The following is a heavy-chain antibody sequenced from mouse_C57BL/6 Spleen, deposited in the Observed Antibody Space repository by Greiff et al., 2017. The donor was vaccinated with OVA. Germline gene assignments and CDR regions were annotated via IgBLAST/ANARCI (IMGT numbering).Heavy chain of an antibody. CDR3: ARTARRDYAMDY. Sequence: QVQLQQPGAELVRPGSSVKLSCKASGYTFTSYWMHWVKQRPIQGLEWIGNIDPSDSETHYNQKFKDKATLTVDKSSSTAYMQLSSLTSEDSAVYDCARTARRDYAMDYWGQGTSVTVSS. V-gene: IGHV1-52*01. CDR2: IDPSDSET. CDR1: GYTFTSYW. D-gene: IGHD1-2*01. J-gene: IGHJ4*01.